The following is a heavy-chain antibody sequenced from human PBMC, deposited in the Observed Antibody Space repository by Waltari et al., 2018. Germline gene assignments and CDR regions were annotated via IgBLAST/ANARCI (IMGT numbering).Heavy chain of an antibody. CDR2: ISGSGGRA. J-gene: IGHJ4*02. D-gene: IGHD6-19*01. CDR3: AKSSINSGWSQFDY. CDR1: GFTFSSYA. V-gene: IGHV3-23*01. Sequence: EVQLLESGGGLVQPGGSLRLSCAASGFTFSSYAMSWVRQAPGKGLGWVSAISGSGGRAYDADSVKGWFTISRDNSKTTLYLQMNSLRAEDTAVYYCAKSSINSGWSQFDYWGQGTLVTVSS.